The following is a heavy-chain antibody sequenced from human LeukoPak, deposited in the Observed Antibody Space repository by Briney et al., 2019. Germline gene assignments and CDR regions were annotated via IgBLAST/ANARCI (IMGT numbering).Heavy chain of an antibody. CDR3: ASGQLSGKGFDY. Sequence: GGSLRLSCAASEVTVSDNYMTWVRQAPEKGLEWVSVIYSSANADYADSVKGRFIISRDTSKNTVNLQMNSLRGEDTAVYYCASGQLSGKGFDYWGQGTLVTVSS. D-gene: IGHD1-26*01. J-gene: IGHJ4*02. V-gene: IGHV3-66*01. CDR1: EVTVSDNY. CDR2: IYSSANA.